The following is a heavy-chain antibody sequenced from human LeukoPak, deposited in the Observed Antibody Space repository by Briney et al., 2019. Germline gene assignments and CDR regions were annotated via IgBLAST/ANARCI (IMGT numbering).Heavy chain of an antibody. J-gene: IGHJ4*02. CDR3: ARDVLGATCGFDF. CDR1: GYPFTSNG. D-gene: IGHD1-26*01. V-gene: IGHV1-18*01. Sequence: ASVTVSCKASGYPFTSNGISWVRQAPGQGLEWMGWIGADSANTKYAQKLQGRVTMTADTSTTTVYMELRSLRSDDTALYYCARDVLGATCGFDFWGQGTLVTVSS. CDR2: IGADSANT.